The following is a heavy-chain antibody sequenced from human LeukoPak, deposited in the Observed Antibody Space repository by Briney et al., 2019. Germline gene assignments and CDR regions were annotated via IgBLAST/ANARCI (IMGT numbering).Heavy chain of an antibody. CDR3: ARQALLYCSSTSCYQHNWFDP. V-gene: IGHV5-51*01. CDR2: IYPGDSDT. D-gene: IGHD2-2*01. Sequence: GESLKVSCKGSGYSFTSYWIGWVRQMPGKGLEWMGIIYPGDSDTRYSPSFQGQVTISADKSISTAYLQWSSLKASDTAMYYCARQALLYCSSTSCYQHNWFDPWGQGTLVTVSS. J-gene: IGHJ5*02. CDR1: GYSFTSYW.